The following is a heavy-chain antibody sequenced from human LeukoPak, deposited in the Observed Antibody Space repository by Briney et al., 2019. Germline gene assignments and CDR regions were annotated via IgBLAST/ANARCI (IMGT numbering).Heavy chain of an antibody. D-gene: IGHD1-26*01. CDR2: ISYDGSNK. CDR3: ARGLPLGATKGNWFDP. J-gene: IGHJ5*02. Sequence: QPGRSLRLSCAASGFTFSSYAMHWVRQAPGKGLEWVALISYDGSNKYYADSVKGRFTISRDNSKNTLYLQMNSLRAEDTAVYYCARGLPLGATKGNWFDPRGQGTLVTVSS. V-gene: IGHV3-30-3*01. CDR1: GFTFSSYA.